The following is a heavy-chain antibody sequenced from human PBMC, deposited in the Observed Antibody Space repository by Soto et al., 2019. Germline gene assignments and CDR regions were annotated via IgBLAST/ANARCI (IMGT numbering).Heavy chain of an antibody. Sequence: QVQLQESGPGLVKPSETLSLTCTVSGGSISSHYWSWIRQPPGRGLEWIGFIYYSGITDSNPSLKSRGTISLDTSKNQLSLRLSSVTAADTAVYYCARPRGIAPAVWYFDLWGRGTLVTVSS. V-gene: IGHV4-59*08. CDR2: IYYSGIT. CDR3: ARPRGIAPAVWYFDL. D-gene: IGHD6-13*01. CDR1: GGSISSHY. J-gene: IGHJ2*01.